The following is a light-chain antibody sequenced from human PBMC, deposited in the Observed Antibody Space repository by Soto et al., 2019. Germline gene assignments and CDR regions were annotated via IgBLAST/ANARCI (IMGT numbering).Light chain of an antibody. Sequence: EVVLSKSRATLSLSPGKRATLSCRASQSVSTYLAWYQQRPGQAPRLLIYDASYRATDIPPRFSGSGSGTDFTLTISSLESQDFAVYYCQQRSSWPPMITFGQGTRLEI. J-gene: IGKJ5*01. CDR3: QQRSSWPPMIT. CDR2: DAS. V-gene: IGKV3-11*01. CDR1: QSVSTY.